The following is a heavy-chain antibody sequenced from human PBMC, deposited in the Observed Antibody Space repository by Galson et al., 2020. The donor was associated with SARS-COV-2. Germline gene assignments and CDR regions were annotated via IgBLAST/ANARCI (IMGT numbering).Heavy chain of an antibody. CDR1: GGSFSGYY. CDR3: ARGVLIAAAGILIPYYYYGMDV. J-gene: IGHJ6*02. CDR2: INHSGST. Sequence: SETLSLTCAVYGGSFSGYYWSWIRQPPGKGLEWIGEINHSGSTNYNPSLKSRVTISVDTSKNQFSLKLSSVTAADTAVYYCARGVLIAAAGILIPYYYYGMDVWGQGTTVTVSS. D-gene: IGHD6-13*01. V-gene: IGHV4-34*01.